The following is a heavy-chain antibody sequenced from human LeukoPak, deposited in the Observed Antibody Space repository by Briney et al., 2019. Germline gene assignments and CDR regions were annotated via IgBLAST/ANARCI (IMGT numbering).Heavy chain of an antibody. J-gene: IGHJ4*02. CDR2: IYHSGSS. CDR3: ATQWGYSHGYVPY. Sequence: PSETLSLTXTVSGGSISSSSYYWGWIRQPPGKGLEWIATIYHSGSSYYNPSLKSRVTISVDTSKNQFSLKLSSVTAADTAMFYCATQWGYSHGYVPYWGQGTLVTVSS. D-gene: IGHD5-18*01. V-gene: IGHV4-39*07. CDR1: GGSISSSSYY.